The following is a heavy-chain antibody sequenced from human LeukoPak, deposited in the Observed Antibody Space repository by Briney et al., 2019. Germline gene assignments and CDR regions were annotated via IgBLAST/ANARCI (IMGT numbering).Heavy chain of an antibody. V-gene: IGHV3-23*01. CDR1: GFTFSISA. D-gene: IGHD3-22*01. Sequence: PGGSLRLSCAASGFTFSISAMSWVRQAPGKGLEWVSAISYSGGTTYYVNSVKGRFTISKVNSKNTLYLQMNSLRAEDTAVYYCAKDRNFYDSTVERATYGLDVWGQGTTVTVSS. CDR3: AKDRNFYDSTVERATYGLDV. J-gene: IGHJ6*02. CDR2: ISYSGGTT.